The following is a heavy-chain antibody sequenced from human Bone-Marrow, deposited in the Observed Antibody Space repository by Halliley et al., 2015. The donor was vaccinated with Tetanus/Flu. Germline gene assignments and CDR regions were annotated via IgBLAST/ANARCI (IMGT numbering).Heavy chain of an antibody. J-gene: IGHJ3*01. Sequence: EWVGRIRGEADGGTTDYAAAVKGRFTISRDDSKNTLHVQMISLKIEDTAVYYCALSYGDAFDVWGQGTMVTVS. CDR3: ALSYGDAFDV. D-gene: IGHD4-17*01. CDR2: IRGEADGGTT. V-gene: IGHV3-15*05.